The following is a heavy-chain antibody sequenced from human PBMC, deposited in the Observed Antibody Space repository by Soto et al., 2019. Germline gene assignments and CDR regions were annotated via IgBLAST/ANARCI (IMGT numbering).Heavy chain of an antibody. CDR3: ARDLGRVPYYYGSGSYLGDY. V-gene: IGHV1-69*13. D-gene: IGHD3-10*01. CDR2: IIPIFGTA. J-gene: IGHJ4*02. CDR1: GGTFSGYA. Sequence: ASVKVSCKASGGTFSGYAISWVRQAPGQGLEWMGGIIPIFGTANYAQKFQGRVTITADESTSTAYMELSSLRSEDTAVYYCARDLGRVPYYYGSGSYLGDYWGQGTLVTVSS.